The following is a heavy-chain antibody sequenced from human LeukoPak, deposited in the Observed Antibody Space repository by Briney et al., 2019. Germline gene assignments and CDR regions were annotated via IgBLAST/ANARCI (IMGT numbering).Heavy chain of an antibody. CDR1: GYTLTGHY. CDR3: ARAGLGDSYFFDH. Sequence: ASVKVSCKASGYTLTGHYMHWVRQAPGQGPEWMGWINPDSGGTSYAQNFQGRVTMTTDTSISTAYVEVSRLRSDDTAVYYCARAGLGDSYFFDHWGQGTLVTVSS. D-gene: IGHD3/OR15-3a*01. V-gene: IGHV1-2*02. J-gene: IGHJ4*02. CDR2: INPDSGGT.